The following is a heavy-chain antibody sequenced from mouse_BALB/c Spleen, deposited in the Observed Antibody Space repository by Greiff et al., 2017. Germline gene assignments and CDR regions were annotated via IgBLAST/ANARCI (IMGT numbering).Heavy chain of an antibody. D-gene: IGHD2-14*01. CDR1: GFTFSSYG. J-gene: IGHJ2*01. CDR2: INSNGGST. Sequence: EVMLVESGGGLVQPGGSLKLSCAASGFTFSSYGMSWVRQTPDKRLELVATINSNGGSTYYPDSVKGRFTISRDNAKNTLYLQMSSLKSEDTAMYYCARDKGYGKYFDDWGQGTTLTVAS. CDR3: ARDKGYGKYFDD. V-gene: IGHV5-6-3*01.